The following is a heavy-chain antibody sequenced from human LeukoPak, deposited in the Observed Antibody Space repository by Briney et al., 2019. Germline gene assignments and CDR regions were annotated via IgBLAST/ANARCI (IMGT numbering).Heavy chain of an antibody. CDR2: LSYRGDST. V-gene: IGHV3-23*01. CDR3: AKNLGVDTAMVPRDAFDI. CDR1: GFSFSDYG. D-gene: IGHD5-18*01. Sequence: GGSLRLSCAGSGFSFSDYGMSWVRQPPGKGLEWVSGLSYRGDSTYYADSVKGRFTISRDNSKNTLYLQMNSLRAEDTAVYYCAKNLGVDTAMVPRDAFDIWGQGTMVTVSS. J-gene: IGHJ3*02.